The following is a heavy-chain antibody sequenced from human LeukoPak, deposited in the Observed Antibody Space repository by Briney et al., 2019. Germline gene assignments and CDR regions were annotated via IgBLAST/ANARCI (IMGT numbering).Heavy chain of an antibody. CDR3: ARDGVRGLTFNWFDP. J-gene: IGHJ5*02. D-gene: IGHD3-10*01. CDR2: IYTSGST. V-gene: IGHV4-4*07. Sequence: PSETLSLTCTVSGGSISSYYWRWIRQPAGKGLEWIGRIYTSGSTNYNPSLKSRVTMSVDTSKNQFSLKLSSVTAADTAVYYCARDGVRGLTFNWFDPWGQGTLVTVSS. CDR1: GGSISSYY.